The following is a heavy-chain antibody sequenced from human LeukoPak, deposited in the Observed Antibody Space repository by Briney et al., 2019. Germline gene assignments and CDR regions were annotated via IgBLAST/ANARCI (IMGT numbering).Heavy chain of an antibody. V-gene: IGHV3-7*01. J-gene: IGHJ6*03. D-gene: IGHD1-26*01. CDR1: GFTFSSYW. Sequence: GGSLRLSCAASGFTFSSYWMSWVRQAPGKGLEWVANIKQDGSEKYYVDSVKGRFTISRDIAKNSLYLQINSLRAEDTAVYYCARDPYSGGYGDYYYYYMDVWGKGTTVTISS. CDR2: IKQDGSEK. CDR3: ARDPYSGGYGDYYYYYMDV.